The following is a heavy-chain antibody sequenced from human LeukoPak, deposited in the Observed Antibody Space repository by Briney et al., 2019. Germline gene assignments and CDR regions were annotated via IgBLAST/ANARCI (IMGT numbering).Heavy chain of an antibody. Sequence: PGGSLRLSCAASGFTFSDYAMSWVRQAPGKGPEWVSAISGSGGSTYYADSVKGRFTISRDNSKNTLYLQMNSLRAEDTAVYYCAKVGVAATNGDFDYWGQGTLVTVSS. CDR1: GFTFSDYA. V-gene: IGHV3-23*01. J-gene: IGHJ4*02. CDR3: AKVGVAATNGDFDY. D-gene: IGHD4-17*01. CDR2: ISGSGGST.